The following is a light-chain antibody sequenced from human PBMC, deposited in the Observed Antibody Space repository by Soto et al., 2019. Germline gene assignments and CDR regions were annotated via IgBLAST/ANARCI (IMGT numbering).Light chain of an antibody. CDR2: RAS. V-gene: IGKV3-15*01. J-gene: IGKJ5*01. CDR3: QQYNDWPIT. Sequence: EVVMKQPQPTLSLSRGEKAPPPSRASQSVSSLLAWYQQKPGQAPRLLIYRASTRATGVSGRFSGSGSGTEFTLTITSLQSEDFAVYYCQQYNDWPITFGQGTRLEIK. CDR1: QSVSSL.